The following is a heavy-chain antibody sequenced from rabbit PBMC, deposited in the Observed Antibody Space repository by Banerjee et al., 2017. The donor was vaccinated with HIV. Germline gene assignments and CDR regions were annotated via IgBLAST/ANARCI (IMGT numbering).Heavy chain of an antibody. V-gene: IGHV1S40*01. CDR1: GFSFSSSYW. J-gene: IGHJ4*01. Sequence: QSLEESGGDLVKPGASLTLTCTASGFSFSSSYWICWVRQAPGKGLEWIACIYAGSSGNTYYANWAKGRFTISKSTSLNTVTLQMTSLTAADTATYFCAREGIAGYAGYGYAKYYFNLWGPGTLVTVS. D-gene: IGHD6-1*01. CDR2: IYAGSSGNT. CDR3: AREGIAGYAGYGYAKYYFNL.